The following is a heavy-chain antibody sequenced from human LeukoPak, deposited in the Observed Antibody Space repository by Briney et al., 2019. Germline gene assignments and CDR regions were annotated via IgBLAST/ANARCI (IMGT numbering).Heavy chain of an antibody. CDR1: GFTFDDSG. J-gene: IGHJ6*03. Sequence: RPGGSLRLSCAASGFTFDDSGMSWVRQAPGKGLEWVSGINWNGDITAYAQSVKGRLTISRDNAKNSLYLQMNSLRAEDTAVYYCARPLPLRGRIGSYYYYYYMDVWGKGTTVTISS. CDR3: ARPLPLRGRIGSYYYYYYMDV. CDR2: INWNGDIT. V-gene: IGHV3-20*04. D-gene: IGHD4-17*01.